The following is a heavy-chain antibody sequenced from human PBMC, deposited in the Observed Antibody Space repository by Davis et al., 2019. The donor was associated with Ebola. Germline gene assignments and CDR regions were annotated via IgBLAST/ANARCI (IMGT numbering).Heavy chain of an antibody. CDR2: MNPNSGNT. V-gene: IGHV1-8*01. D-gene: IGHD3-10*01. CDR1: GYTFTSYD. J-gene: IGHJ4*02. CDR3: ARAPAWSAINYYCFDY. Sequence: ASVKVSCKASGYTFTSYDINWVRQATGQGLEWMGWMNPNSGNTGSAQKFQGRVTMTRNTSISTAYMELSSLRSEDTAVYYCARAPAWSAINYYCFDYWGQGTLVTVSS.